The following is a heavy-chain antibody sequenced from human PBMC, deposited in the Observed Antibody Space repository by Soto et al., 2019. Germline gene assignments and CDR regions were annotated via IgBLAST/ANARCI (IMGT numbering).Heavy chain of an antibody. D-gene: IGHD3-22*01. CDR1: GYSFTSYW. J-gene: IGHJ4*02. CDR3: ARHRAYDSSGYYTFRFDY. CDR2: IDPSDSYT. Sequence: GESLKISCKGSGYSFTSYWISWVRQMPGKGLEWMGRIDPSDSYTNYSPSFQGHVTISADKSISTAYLQWSSLKASDTAMYYCARHRAYDSSGYYTFRFDYWGQGTLVTISS. V-gene: IGHV5-10-1*01.